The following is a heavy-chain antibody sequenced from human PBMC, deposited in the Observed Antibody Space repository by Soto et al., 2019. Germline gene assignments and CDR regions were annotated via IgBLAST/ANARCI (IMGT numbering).Heavy chain of an antibody. CDR1: GITVSSYY. D-gene: IGHD3-22*01. J-gene: IGHJ4*02. CDR2: IYAGTIT. CDR3: ARIPYDNSGNIFDY. V-gene: IGHV3-53*01. Sequence: GGSLRLSCAVSGITVSSYYMSWVRQAAGKGLEWVSVIYAGTITYYADSVKGRFTIYRDNSKNTLNLGMNSLRVEDTAVYYCARIPYDNSGNIFDYWGQGTLVTVSS.